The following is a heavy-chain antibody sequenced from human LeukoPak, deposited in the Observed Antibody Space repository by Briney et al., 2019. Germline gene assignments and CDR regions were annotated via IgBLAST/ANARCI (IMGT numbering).Heavy chain of an antibody. D-gene: IGHD3-10*01. V-gene: IGHV3-7*01. Sequence: GESLKISCKGSGYSFTNYWIGWVRQAPGKGLEWLANIKKDGSEKYYVDSVKGRFTISRDNAKNSLYLQMNSLRAEDTAVFYCVRFYYGSGTSFDPWGQGTLVTVSS. J-gene: IGHJ5*02. CDR1: GYSFTNYW. CDR3: VRFYYGSGTSFDP. CDR2: IKKDGSEK.